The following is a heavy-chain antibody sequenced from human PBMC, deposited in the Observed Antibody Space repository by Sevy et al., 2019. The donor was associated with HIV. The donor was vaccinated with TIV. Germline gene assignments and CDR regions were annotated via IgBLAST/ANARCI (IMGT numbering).Heavy chain of an antibody. J-gene: IGHJ4*02. D-gene: IGHD6-13*01. CDR3: ATSKRYSSSWYFDY. Sequence: SETLSLTCTVSGGSISSSSYYWGWIRQPPGKGLEWIGSIFYSGRTYYNPSLKSRVTISVDTSKNQFSLKLSSVTAADTAVYYCATSKRYSSSWYFDYWGQGTLVTVSS. CDR1: GGSISSSSYY. CDR2: IFYSGRT. V-gene: IGHV4-39*01.